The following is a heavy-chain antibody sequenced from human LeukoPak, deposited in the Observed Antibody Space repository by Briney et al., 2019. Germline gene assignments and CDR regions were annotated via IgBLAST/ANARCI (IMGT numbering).Heavy chain of an antibody. J-gene: IGHJ5*02. CDR3: ARDRRDIVVVVAATEYNWFDP. D-gene: IGHD2-15*01. CDR1: GFTFSSYA. CDR2: ISGSGGST. Sequence: PGGSLRLSCAASGFTFSSYAMNWVRQAPGKGLEWVSAISGSGGSTYYADSVKGRFTISRDNSKNTLYLQMISLRAEDAAVYYCARDRRDIVVVVAATEYNWFDPWGQGTLVTVSS. V-gene: IGHV3-23*01.